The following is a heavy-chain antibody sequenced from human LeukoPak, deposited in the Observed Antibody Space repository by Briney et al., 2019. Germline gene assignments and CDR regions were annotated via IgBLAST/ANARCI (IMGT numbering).Heavy chain of an antibody. CDR3: ARALDYVFDY. D-gene: IGHD4-17*01. V-gene: IGHV1-2*06. J-gene: IGHJ4*02. Sequence: ASVKVSCKASGYTFTDYYIHWVRQAPGQRLERMGRMNPNSGGTNYAQKFQGRVTMTRDTSISTAYMEMSRLTSDDTAVFYCARALDYVFDYWGQGTLVTVFS. CDR2: MNPNSGGT. CDR1: GYTFTDYY.